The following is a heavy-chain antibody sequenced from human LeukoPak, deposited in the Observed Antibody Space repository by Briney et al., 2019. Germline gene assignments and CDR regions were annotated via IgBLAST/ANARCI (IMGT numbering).Heavy chain of an antibody. CDR3: ARHRRYYDFWSGYFDC. D-gene: IGHD3-3*01. V-gene: IGHV4-39*01. CDR2: IYYSGST. CDR1: GGSISSSSYY. J-gene: IGHJ4*02. Sequence: PSETLSLTCTVSGGSISSSSYYWGWIRQPPGTGLEWIGSIYYSGSTYYNPSLKSRVTISVDTSKNQFSLKLSSVTAADTAVYYCARHRRYYDFWSGYFDCWGQGTLVTVSS.